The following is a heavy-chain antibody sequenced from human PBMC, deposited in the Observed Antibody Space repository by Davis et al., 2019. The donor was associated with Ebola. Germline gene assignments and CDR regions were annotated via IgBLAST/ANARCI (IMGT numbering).Heavy chain of an antibody. Sequence: AASVKVSCKASGYTFTSYGISWVRQATGQGLEWMGWMNPNSGNTGYAQKFRGRVIMTSDTATTTAYMEVGSLRSDDTAVYYCARAQFPTTSDHWGQGTLVTVSS. J-gene: IGHJ4*02. V-gene: IGHV1-18*01. CDR1: GYTFTSYG. CDR3: ARAQFPTTSDH. D-gene: IGHD1-1*01. CDR2: MNPNSGNT.